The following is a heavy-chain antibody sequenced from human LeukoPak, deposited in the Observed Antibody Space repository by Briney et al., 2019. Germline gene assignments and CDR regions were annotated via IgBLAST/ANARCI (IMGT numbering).Heavy chain of an antibody. J-gene: IGHJ4*02. Sequence: GESLLISCKVSGYRFTSEWLGWVRQTPAKGLEWMGVIYLAGFTTIYSPPFEGQVPIPADRSLNPAYLQWTSRKASDTAFYYCARGPTGARTFDYWGQGTLVTVSS. D-gene: IGHD1-1*01. CDR3: ARGPTGARTFDY. CDR1: GYRFTSEW. CDR2: IYLAGFTT. V-gene: IGHV5-51*01.